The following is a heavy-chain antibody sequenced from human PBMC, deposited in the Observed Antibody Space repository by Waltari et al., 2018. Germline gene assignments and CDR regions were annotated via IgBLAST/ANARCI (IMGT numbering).Heavy chain of an antibody. Sequence: EVQLVESGGGLVQPGWSLRLSCAASGFTFSSYWMHWVRQAPGKGLVWVSRINSDGRSTNYADSVKGRFTISRDNAKNTLYLQMNSLRAEDTAVYYCARFCAVPPNYYGMDVWGQGTTVTVSS. V-gene: IGHV3-74*01. D-gene: IGHD3-3*01. CDR1: GFTFSSYW. CDR3: ARFCAVPPNYYGMDV. J-gene: IGHJ6*02. CDR2: INSDGRST.